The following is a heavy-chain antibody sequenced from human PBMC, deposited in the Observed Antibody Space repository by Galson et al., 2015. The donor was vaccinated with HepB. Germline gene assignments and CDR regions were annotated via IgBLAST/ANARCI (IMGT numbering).Heavy chain of an antibody. D-gene: IGHD3-3*01. CDR3: ARRIFGVVIDRHNWFDP. CDR1: GGSIISSSYY. J-gene: IGHJ5*02. Sequence: ETLSLTCTVSGGSIISSSYYWGWIRQPPGKGLEWIGSIYYSGSTYYNPSLESRVTISVDTSKNQFSLKLSSVTAADTAVYYCARRIFGVVIDRHNWFDPWGQGTLVTVSS. V-gene: IGHV4-39*01. CDR2: IYYSGST.